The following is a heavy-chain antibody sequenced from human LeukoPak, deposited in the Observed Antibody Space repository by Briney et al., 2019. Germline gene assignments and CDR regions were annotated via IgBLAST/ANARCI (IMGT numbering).Heavy chain of an antibody. CDR2: IYYSGST. CDR1: GGSISSSSYY. CDR3: ARKPTVTYQFDY. J-gene: IGHJ4*02. Sequence: PSETLSLTCTVSGGSISSSSYYWGWIRQPPGKGLEWIGSIYYSGSTYYNPSLKSRVTISVDTSKNQFSLKLSSVTAADTAVYYCARKPTVTYQFDYWGQGTLVTVSS. D-gene: IGHD4-17*01. V-gene: IGHV4-39*07.